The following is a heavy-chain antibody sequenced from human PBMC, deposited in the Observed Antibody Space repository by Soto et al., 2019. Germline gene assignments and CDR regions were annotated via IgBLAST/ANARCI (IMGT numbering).Heavy chain of an antibody. V-gene: IGHV3-73*01. J-gene: IGHJ4*02. CDR3: TRLHFIVEPGINY. CDR2: IRTKTNNYAT. D-gene: IGHD6-13*01. CDR1: GISFSGSG. Sequence: HPGGSLRLSCAASGISFSGSGIHWVRQASGKGLEWVGRIRTKTNNYATAYAASVQGRFTISRDDSKSTAYLQMNSLKPEDTAVYYCTRLHFIVEPGINYWGQGTLVTVSS.